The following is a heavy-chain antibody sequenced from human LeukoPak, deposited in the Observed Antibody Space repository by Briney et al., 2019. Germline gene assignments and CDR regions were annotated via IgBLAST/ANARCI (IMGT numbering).Heavy chain of an antibody. Sequence: SETLSLTCTVSGGSISSSSYYWGWIRQPPGRGLEWIGSIYYSGSTYYNPSLKSLVTISVDTSKNQFSLKMSSVTAAHTAVYHCPRGRGTSRNLQPHRRLLWAYWGQGTLVTVSS. J-gene: IGHJ4*02. CDR3: PRGRGTSRNLQPHRRLLWAY. V-gene: IGHV4-39*01. D-gene: IGHD2-15*01. CDR1: GGSISSSSYY. CDR2: IYYSGST.